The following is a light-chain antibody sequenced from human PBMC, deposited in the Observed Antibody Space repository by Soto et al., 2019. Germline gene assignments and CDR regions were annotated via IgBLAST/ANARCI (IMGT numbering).Light chain of an antibody. V-gene: IGLV2-8*01. J-gene: IGLJ3*02. CDR2: EVS. CDR1: CSDVGAYKY. Sequence: QSVLTQPPSASGSPGQSVTISCTGTCSDVGAYKYVSWYQQYPSKDPKLMIYEVSKRPSGVPDRFSGSKSGNTASLNVSGIQSEDEADYYCTSNVGSNIWVFGGGTKLTVL. CDR3: TSNVGSNIWV.